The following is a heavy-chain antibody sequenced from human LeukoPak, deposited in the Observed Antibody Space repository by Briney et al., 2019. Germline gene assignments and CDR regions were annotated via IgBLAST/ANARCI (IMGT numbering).Heavy chain of an antibody. Sequence: ASVKVSCKASGYTFTSYYMHWVRKAPGQGLEWMGIINPSGGSTSYAQKFQGRVTMTRDTSTSTVYMELSSLRSEDTAVYYCARVPGYSGYVLGDAFDIWGQGTMVTVSS. J-gene: IGHJ3*02. CDR2: INPSGGST. D-gene: IGHD5-12*01. CDR3: ARVPGYSGYVLGDAFDI. CDR1: GYTFTSYY. V-gene: IGHV1-46*01.